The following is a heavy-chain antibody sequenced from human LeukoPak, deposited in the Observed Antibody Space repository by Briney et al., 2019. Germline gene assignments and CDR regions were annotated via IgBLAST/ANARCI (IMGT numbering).Heavy chain of an antibody. Sequence: GGSLRLSCAASGFTFSSYGMHWVRQAPGKGLEWVSVIYSGGRTYYADSVKGRFTVSRDNSRNTLYLQMNSLRAEDTAVYYCARGGSYSYDAFDIWGQGTMVTVSP. CDR1: GFTFSSYG. J-gene: IGHJ3*02. CDR3: ARGGSYSYDAFDI. V-gene: IGHV3-66*01. CDR2: IYSGGRT. D-gene: IGHD1-26*01.